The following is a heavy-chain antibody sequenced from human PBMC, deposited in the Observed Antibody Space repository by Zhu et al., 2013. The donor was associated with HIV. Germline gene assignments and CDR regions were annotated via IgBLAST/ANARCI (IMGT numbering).Heavy chain of an antibody. CDR1: GYTFTSYY. V-gene: IGHV1-46*01. Sequence: QVQLVQSGAEVKKPGASVKVSCKTSGYTFTSYYMHWVRQAPGQGLEWMGIINPSSGSTSYAQKFQGRVTMTRDTSTSTVYMELSSLRSEDTAVYYCARGSTVITRKYWHFDLWGLAPWSLSPQ. CDR3: ARGSTVITRKYWHFDL. J-gene: IGHJ2*01. CDR2: INPSSGST. D-gene: IGHD4-17*01.